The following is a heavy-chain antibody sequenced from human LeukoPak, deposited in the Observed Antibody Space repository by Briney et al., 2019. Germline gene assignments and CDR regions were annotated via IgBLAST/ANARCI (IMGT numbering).Heavy chain of an antibody. V-gene: IGHV3-23*01. CDR2: ISGSGDST. J-gene: IGHJ4*02. CDR3: AARPPIIVTGPFDY. Sequence: PGGSLRLSCAASGLTFSRCAMGWVRQAPGKGLEWVSTISGSGDSTYYAGSVKGRFTISKDHSKSTLYLQMNSLRAEDTAVYYCAARPPIIVTGPFDYWGQGTLVTVSS. D-gene: IGHD2-21*02. CDR1: GLTFSRCA.